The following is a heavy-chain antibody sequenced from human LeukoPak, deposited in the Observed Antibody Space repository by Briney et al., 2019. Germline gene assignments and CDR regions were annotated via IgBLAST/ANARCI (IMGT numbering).Heavy chain of an antibody. CDR2: IYYSGST. CDR3: ARVCIAAAGTNVFDY. V-gene: IGHV4-31*03. D-gene: IGHD6-13*01. J-gene: IGHJ4*02. CDR1: GGSISSSSYY. Sequence: SETLSLTCTVSGGSISSSSYYWGWIRQHPGKGLEWIGYIYYSGSTYYNPSLKSRVTISVDTSKNQFSLKLSSVTAADTAVYYCARVCIAAAGTNVFDYWGQGTLVTVSS.